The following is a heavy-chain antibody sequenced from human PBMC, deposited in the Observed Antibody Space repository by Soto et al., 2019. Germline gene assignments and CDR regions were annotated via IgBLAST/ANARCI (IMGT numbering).Heavy chain of an antibody. J-gene: IGHJ6*02. CDR2: ISAYNGNT. CDR3: ARDKEQQLRYYYYGMDV. CDR1: GYTFTSYG. D-gene: IGHD6-13*01. Sequence: ASVKVSCKASGYTFTSYGSSWVRQAPGQGLEWMGWISAYNGNTNYAQKLQGRVTITTDTSTSTAYMELRSLRSDDTAVYYCARDKEQQLRYYYYGMDVWGQGTTVTVSS. V-gene: IGHV1-18*01.